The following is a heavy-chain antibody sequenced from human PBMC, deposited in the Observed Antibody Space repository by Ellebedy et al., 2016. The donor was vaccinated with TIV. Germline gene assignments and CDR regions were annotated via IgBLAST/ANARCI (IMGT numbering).Heavy chain of an antibody. V-gene: IGHV3-30*03. CDR2: ISYDGSAK. Sequence: GESLKISCAASGFTFSTYGMHWVRQAPGKGLEWLAVISYDGSAKYYADSVKGRFTVSRDDSKNILYLQMNSLRDDDMAVYYCAGLPTVRIAREVGWFDAWGRGTLVTVSS. CDR3: AGLPTVRIAREVGWFDA. D-gene: IGHD6-13*01. J-gene: IGHJ5*02. CDR1: GFTFSTYG.